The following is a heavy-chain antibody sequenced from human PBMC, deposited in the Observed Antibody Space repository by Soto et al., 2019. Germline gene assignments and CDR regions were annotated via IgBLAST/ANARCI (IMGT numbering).Heavy chain of an antibody. CDR1: GYTFTSYG. CDR3: ARDITIFGVVIIRGGSDAFDI. J-gene: IGHJ3*02. CDR2: ISAYNGNT. D-gene: IGHD3-3*01. V-gene: IGHV1-18*01. Sequence: ASVKVSCKASGYTFTSYGIRWVRQAPGQGLEWMGWISAYNGNTNYALKLQGRVTMTTDTSTSTAYMELRSLRSDDTAVYYCARDITIFGVVIIRGGSDAFDIWGQGTMVTVSS.